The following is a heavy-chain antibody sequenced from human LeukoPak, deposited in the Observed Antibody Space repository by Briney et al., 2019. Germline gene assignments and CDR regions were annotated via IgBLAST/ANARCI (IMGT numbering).Heavy chain of an antibody. Sequence: QPGGSLRLSCAASGFTVSSNYMSWVRQAPGKGLEWVSVIYSGGSTYYADSVKGRFTISRDNSKNTLYLQMNSLRAEDTAVYYCARRRRTGSGSYTDYWGQGTLVTVSS. D-gene: IGHD3-10*01. CDR3: ARRRRTGSGSYTDY. J-gene: IGHJ4*02. CDR1: GFTVSSNY. V-gene: IGHV3-66*01. CDR2: IYSGGST.